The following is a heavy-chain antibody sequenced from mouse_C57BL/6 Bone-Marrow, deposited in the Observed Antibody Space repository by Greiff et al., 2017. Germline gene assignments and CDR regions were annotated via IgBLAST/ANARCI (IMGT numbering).Heavy chain of an antibody. D-gene: IGHD1-1*01. CDR1: GFTFSSYA. Sequence: EVQLVESGGGLVKPGGSLKLSCAASGFTFSSYAMSWVRQTPEKRLEWVGTISDGGSYTYYPDNVKGRITIAKDNAKNNLYLQMSHLKSEDTAMYYCARGVVAWDWYFDDWGRGTTVTVSA. J-gene: IGHJ1*03. CDR2: ISDGGSYT. CDR3: ARGVVAWDWYFDD. V-gene: IGHV5-4*01.